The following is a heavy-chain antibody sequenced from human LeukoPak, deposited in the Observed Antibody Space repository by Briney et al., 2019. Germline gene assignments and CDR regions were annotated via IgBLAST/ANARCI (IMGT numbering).Heavy chain of an antibody. CDR2: IYHSGST. CDR1: GYSISSGYY. Sequence: PSETLSLTCTVSGYSISSGYYWGWIRQPPGKGLEWIGSIYHSGSTYYNPSLKSRVTISVDTSKNQFSLKLSSVTAADTAVYYCAREVDTAMVLLDYWGQGTLVTVSS. CDR3: AREVDTAMVLLDY. D-gene: IGHD5-18*01. J-gene: IGHJ4*02. V-gene: IGHV4-38-2*02.